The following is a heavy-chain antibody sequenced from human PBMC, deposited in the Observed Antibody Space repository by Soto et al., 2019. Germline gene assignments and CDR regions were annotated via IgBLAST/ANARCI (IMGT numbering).Heavy chain of an antibody. D-gene: IGHD1-1*01. J-gene: IGHJ3*02. V-gene: IGHV4-39*01. CDR3: ARQSYNWNERHAFDI. CDR1: GGSISSSSYY. CDR2: IYYSGST. Sequence: SETLSLTCTVSGGSISSSSYYWCWIRQPPGKGLEWIGSIYYSGSTYYNPSLKSRVTISVDTSKNQFSLKLSSVTAADTAVYYCARQSYNWNERHAFDIWGQGTMVTVSS.